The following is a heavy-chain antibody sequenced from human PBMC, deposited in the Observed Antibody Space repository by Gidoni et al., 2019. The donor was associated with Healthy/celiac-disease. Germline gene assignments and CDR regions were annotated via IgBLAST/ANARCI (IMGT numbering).Heavy chain of an antibody. J-gene: IGHJ4*02. CDR1: GSPFSSYP. D-gene: IGHD2-15*01. Sequence: EVQLLESGGGLVQPGGSLSLPCAASGSPFSSYPMSWVRQAPGKGVGWVSAISGSGGSTYYADSVKGRFTISRDNSKNTLYLQMNSLRAEDTAVYYCAKGHWVVAAPFDYWGQGTLVTVSS. CDR3: AKGHWVVAAPFDY. CDR2: ISGSGGST. V-gene: IGHV3-23*01.